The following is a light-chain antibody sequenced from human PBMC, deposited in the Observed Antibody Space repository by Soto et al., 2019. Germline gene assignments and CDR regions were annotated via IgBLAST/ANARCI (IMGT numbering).Light chain of an antibody. J-gene: IGLJ2*01. CDR3: SSYTRNSTLV. CDR2: EVS. V-gene: IGLV2-14*01. Sequence: QSALTQPASVSGSPGQSITISCTGTSSDVGGYNYVSWYQQHPGKAPKFMIYEVSNRPSGVSNRFSGSKSGNTVSLTISGLQAEDEADYYCSSYTRNSTLVFGGGTKVTVL. CDR1: SSDVGGYNY.